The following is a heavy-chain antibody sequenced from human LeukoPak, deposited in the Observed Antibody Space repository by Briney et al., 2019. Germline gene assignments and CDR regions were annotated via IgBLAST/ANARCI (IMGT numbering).Heavy chain of an antibody. J-gene: IGHJ4*02. CDR2: IYTTGTT. Sequence: SETLSLTCTVSSGSISSYYWGWVRQPPGKGLEWIRRIYTTGTTQYNPSLKSRVTMSIDTSTNQFSLNLRSMTAADTAVYYCGRQGYTASYYFLDYWSQGTLVAVS. D-gene: IGHD1-26*01. CDR1: SGSISSYY. V-gene: IGHV4-4*07. CDR3: GRQGYTASYYFLDY.